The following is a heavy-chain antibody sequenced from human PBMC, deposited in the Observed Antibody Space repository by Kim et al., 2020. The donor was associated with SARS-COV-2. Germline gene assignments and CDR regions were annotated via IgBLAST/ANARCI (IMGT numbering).Heavy chain of an antibody. Sequence: AGSVKGRFTISRDNSKNALYLQMNSLRAEDTAVYYCAKRSTVPAYYGMDVWGQGTTVTVSS. V-gene: IGHV3-30*02. D-gene: IGHD4-17*01. CDR3: AKRSTVPAYYGMDV. J-gene: IGHJ6*02.